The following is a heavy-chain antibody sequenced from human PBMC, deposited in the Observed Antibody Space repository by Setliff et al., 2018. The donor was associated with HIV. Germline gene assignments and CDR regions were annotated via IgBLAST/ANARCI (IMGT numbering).Heavy chain of an antibody. Sequence: GGSLRLSCAASGFTFSSYWLIWVRQAPGKGLEWVANMDQDGRDRYYVASVRGRFTISRDNAKSSLYLQMNILRAEDTAVYYCATDVDTATVFWGSHYLDYWGQGTLVTVSS. D-gene: IGHD5-18*01. CDR2: MDQDGRDR. CDR1: GFTFSSYW. CDR3: ATDVDTATVFWGSHYLDY. J-gene: IGHJ4*02. V-gene: IGHV3-7*01.